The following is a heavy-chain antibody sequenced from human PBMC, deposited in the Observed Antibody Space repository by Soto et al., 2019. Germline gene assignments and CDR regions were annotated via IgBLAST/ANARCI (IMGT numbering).Heavy chain of an antibody. D-gene: IGHD2-15*01. Sequence: GSSVKVSCKASGGTFSSYTISWVRQAPGQGLEWMGRIIPILGIANYAQKFQGRVTITADKSTSTAYMELSSLRSEDTAVYYCASSIVVVAATQYYFDYWGQGTLVTVSS. V-gene: IGHV1-69*02. J-gene: IGHJ4*02. CDR2: IIPILGIA. CDR1: GGTFSSYT. CDR3: ASSIVVVAATQYYFDY.